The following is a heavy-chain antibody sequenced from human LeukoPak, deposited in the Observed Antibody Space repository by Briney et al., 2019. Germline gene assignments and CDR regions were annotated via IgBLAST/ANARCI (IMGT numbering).Heavy chain of an antibody. Sequence: GGSLRLSCAASGFTFSNYGMNWVRQAPGKGLEWVSAISGSGGGTFYADSVKGRFTISRDNSKNMLYLQMNSLRAEDTAVYYCARDRWGYSYGGDWGQGTLVTVSS. CDR1: GFTFSNYG. V-gene: IGHV3-23*01. J-gene: IGHJ4*02. CDR2: ISGSGGGT. CDR3: ARDRWGYSYGGD. D-gene: IGHD5-18*01.